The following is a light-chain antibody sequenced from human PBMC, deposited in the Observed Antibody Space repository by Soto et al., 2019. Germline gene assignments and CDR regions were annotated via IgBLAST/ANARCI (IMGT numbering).Light chain of an antibody. CDR1: SSDVGGYNS. CDR2: EVS. J-gene: IGLJ1*01. V-gene: IGLV2-8*01. CDR3: SSYAGSNNYV. Sequence: QSALTQPPSASGSPGQSVTISCTGTSSDVGGYNSVSWYQHHPGKAPKLMIYEVSKRPSGVPDRFSGSKSVNTASLTVSWLQAEDEADYYCSSYAGSNNYVFGTGTKLTVL.